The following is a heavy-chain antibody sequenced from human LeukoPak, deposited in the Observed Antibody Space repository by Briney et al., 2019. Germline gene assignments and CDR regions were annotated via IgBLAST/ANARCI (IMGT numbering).Heavy chain of an antibody. J-gene: IGHJ6*02. Sequence: PSETLSLTCTVSGGSISSYYWSWIRRPPGKGLEWIGYIYYSGSTNYNPSLKSRVTISVDTSKNQFSLKLSSVTAADTAVYYCARDRITMVRGVISYYYGMDVWGQGTTVAVSS. V-gene: IGHV4-59*01. CDR2: IYYSGST. CDR1: GGSISSYY. D-gene: IGHD3-10*01. CDR3: ARDRITMVRGVISYYYGMDV.